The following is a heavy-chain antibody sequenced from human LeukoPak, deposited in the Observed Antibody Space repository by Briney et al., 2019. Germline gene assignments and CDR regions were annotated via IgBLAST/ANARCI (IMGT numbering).Heavy chain of an antibody. V-gene: IGHV4-59*01. Sequence: SETLSLTCTVSGGSIIGYYWGWIRQPPGKGLEWIGYIYHSGSTKYNPSLKSRVTMSVDTSKNHFSLKLSSVTAADTAVYYCARDAVAGRVYYFDYWGQGILVTVSS. CDR3: ARDAVAGRVYYFDY. D-gene: IGHD6-19*01. CDR2: IYHSGST. J-gene: IGHJ4*02. CDR1: GGSIIGYY.